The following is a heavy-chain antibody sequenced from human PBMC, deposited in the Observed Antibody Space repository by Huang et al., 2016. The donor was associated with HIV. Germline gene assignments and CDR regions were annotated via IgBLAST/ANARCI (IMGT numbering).Heavy chain of an antibody. CDR1: GYTFTSYA. CDR2: INTNAGNP. J-gene: IGHJ4*02. V-gene: IGHV7-4-1*02. Sequence: QVQLAQSGSELKKPGASVKVSCKASGYTFTSYAMNWELQAPGQGPEWMGWINTNAGNPTYASSFTGRFVLSLDTSFSTAYLQLSHLKAEDTAVYYIARGFYASSWAPFDYWGQGTLVTISS. CDR3: ARGFYASSWAPFDY. D-gene: IGHD6-13*01.